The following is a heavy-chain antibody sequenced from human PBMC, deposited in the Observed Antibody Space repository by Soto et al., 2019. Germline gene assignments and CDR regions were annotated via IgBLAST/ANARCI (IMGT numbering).Heavy chain of an antibody. CDR2: INQYGSEK. J-gene: IGHJ3*02. CDR3: ARGRYYGSGSLIAFDI. D-gene: IGHD3-10*01. V-gene: IGHV3-7*01. Sequence: PGGSLRLSCAASGFTFSTYWMTWVRQAPGKGLEWVANINQYGSEKYYVNSVKGRFTISRDNAKNSLYLQMNSLRAEDTAVYYCARGRYYGSGSLIAFDIWGQGTMVTVS. CDR1: GFTFSTYW.